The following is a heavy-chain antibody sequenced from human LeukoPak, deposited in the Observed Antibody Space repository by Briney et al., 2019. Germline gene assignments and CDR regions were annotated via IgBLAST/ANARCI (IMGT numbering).Heavy chain of an antibody. J-gene: IGHJ4*02. V-gene: IGHV3-66*01. CDR2: IYSGGST. Sequence: GGSLRLSCAATGLSVSSNFMSWVRQAPGTGLEWVSVIYSGGSTYYADSVKGRFTISRDNSKNTLYLQMNSLRAEDTAVYYCARSSIGVYFDYWGQGTLVTVSS. CDR1: GLSVSSNF. CDR3: ARSSIGVYFDY. D-gene: IGHD3-16*01.